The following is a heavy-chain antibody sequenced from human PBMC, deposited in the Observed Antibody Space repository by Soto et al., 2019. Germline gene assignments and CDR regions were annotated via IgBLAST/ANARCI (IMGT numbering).Heavy chain of an antibody. CDR3: ARLRTYDLMTAPDY. Sequence: SETLSLTCTVSGGSISSSNWWSWVRQPPGKGLEWIGEIYHFGRTNYNPSLKSRVTISLVKSKNQFSLKLSSVTAADTAVYYCARLRTYDLMTAPDYWGQGTLVTVS. V-gene: IGHV4-4*02. J-gene: IGHJ4*02. D-gene: IGHD2-21*02. CDR1: GGSISSSNW. CDR2: IYHFGRT.